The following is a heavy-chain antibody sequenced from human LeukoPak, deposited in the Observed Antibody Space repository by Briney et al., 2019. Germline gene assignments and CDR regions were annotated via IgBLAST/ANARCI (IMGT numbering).Heavy chain of an antibody. J-gene: IGHJ4*02. V-gene: IGHV3-30-3*01. D-gene: IGHD5-24*01. CDR1: GFTFSSYA. CDR2: ISYDGSNK. Sequence: PGGSLRLSCAASGFTFSSYAMHWVRQAPGKGLEWVAVISYDGSNKYYADSVKGRFTISRDNSKNTLYLQMNSLRAEDTAVYYCAKGRDVYSYFDYWGQGTLVTVSS. CDR3: AKGRDVYSYFDY.